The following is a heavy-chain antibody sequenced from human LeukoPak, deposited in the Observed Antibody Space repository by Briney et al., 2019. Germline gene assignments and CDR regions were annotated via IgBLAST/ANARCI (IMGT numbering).Heavy chain of an antibody. CDR3: ARQGSGLDY. CDR2: INPNSGDT. Sequence: ASVKVSCKASGYTFTGYYLHWVRQAPGQGLEWMGWINPNSGDTHYAQKFQGRVTMTSDTSISTAYMELSRLKSDDTAIYYCARQGSGLDYWGQGTLVTVSS. D-gene: IGHD3-10*01. J-gene: IGHJ4*02. V-gene: IGHV1-2*02. CDR1: GYTFTGYY.